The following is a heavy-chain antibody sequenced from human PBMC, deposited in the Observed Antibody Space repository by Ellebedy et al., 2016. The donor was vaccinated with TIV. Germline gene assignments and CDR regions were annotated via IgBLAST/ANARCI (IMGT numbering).Heavy chain of an antibody. CDR2: INPSVGFT. D-gene: IGHD5-18*01. CDR1: AYTFTSYL. Sequence: ASVKVSXXASAYTFTSYLIHWVRQAPGQGLEWMGVINPSVGFTNYAQKFQDSRVTLTRDTSTTTVYMEMSSLRSEDTAVYYCATEAAGTYNFDYWGQGTLVTVSS. V-gene: IGHV1-46*01. J-gene: IGHJ4*02. CDR3: ATEAAGTYNFDY.